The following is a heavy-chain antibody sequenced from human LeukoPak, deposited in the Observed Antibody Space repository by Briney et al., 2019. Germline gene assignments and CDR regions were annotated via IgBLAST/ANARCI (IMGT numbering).Heavy chain of an antibody. CDR3: ASAPSDRTNYMDV. V-gene: IGHV3-21*01. J-gene: IGHJ6*03. D-gene: IGHD2-15*01. Sequence: GGSLRLSCAASGFTFSTYSMNWVRQAPGKGLEWVSSISSTSTYIYYADSVKGRFTVSRDNVKSSLCLQMNSLRAEDTALYYCASAPSDRTNYMDVWGKGTTVTVSS. CDR1: GFTFSTYS. CDR2: ISSTSTYI.